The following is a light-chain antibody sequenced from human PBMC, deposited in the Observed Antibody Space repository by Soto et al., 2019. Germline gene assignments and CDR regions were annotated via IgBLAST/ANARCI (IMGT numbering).Light chain of an antibody. CDR1: SSNIGPNA. Sequence: QSVLTQPPSASGTPGQKVTISCSGSSSNIGPNAVNWYQQLPGTAPKLLLYNNNQRPSGVSDRFSGSKSGTSAALAISGLQSDDDADYHCAAWDDSLNGLVFGTGTKV. CDR2: NNN. V-gene: IGLV1-44*01. CDR3: AAWDDSLNGLV. J-gene: IGLJ1*01.